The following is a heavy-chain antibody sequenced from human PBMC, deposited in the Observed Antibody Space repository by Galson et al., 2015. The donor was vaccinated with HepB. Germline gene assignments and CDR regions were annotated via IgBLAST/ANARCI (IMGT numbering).Heavy chain of an antibody. Sequence: SLRLSCAASGFTFRAYTMNWVRQAPGKGLEWVSSISRSSNFIYYEDSVKGRFTISRDDAENSLYLQMNSLRADDTAVYYCARSQFPTDVSETVYYYYAMDVWGQGTTVTVSS. CDR2: ISRSSNFI. V-gene: IGHV3-21*01. J-gene: IGHJ6*02. CDR1: GFTFRAYT. D-gene: IGHD3-10*01. CDR3: ARSQFPTDVSETVYYYYAMDV.